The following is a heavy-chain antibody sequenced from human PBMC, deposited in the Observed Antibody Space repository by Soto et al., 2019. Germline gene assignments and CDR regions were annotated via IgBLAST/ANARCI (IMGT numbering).Heavy chain of an antibody. CDR2: IIPIFGPA. Sequence: QVQLVQSGAEVKKPGSSVKVSCKASGGTFSSYAISWVRQAPGQGLEWMGGIIPIFGPANHAQKFQGRVTSTWDDSTSPAYMALSSVRSEDTALYYCASGGGGHPHNCFDPWGQGTLVTVSS. D-gene: IGHD2-15*01. V-gene: IGHV1-69*01. J-gene: IGHJ5*02. CDR1: GGTFSSYA. CDR3: ASGGGGHPHNCFDP.